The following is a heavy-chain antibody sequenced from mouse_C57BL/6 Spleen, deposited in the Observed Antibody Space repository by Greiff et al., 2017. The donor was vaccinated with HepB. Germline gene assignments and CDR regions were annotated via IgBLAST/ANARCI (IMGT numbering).Heavy chain of an antibody. D-gene: IGHD1-1*01. CDR2: ISYDGSN. V-gene: IGHV3-6*01. J-gene: IGHJ4*01. CDR3: ARVPYYYGSSRYAMDY. Sequence: VQLQQSGPGLVKPSQSLSLTCSVTGYSITSGYYWNWIRQFPGNNLEWMGYISYDGSNNYNPSLKNRISITRDTSKNQFFLKLNSVTTEDTATYYCARVPYYYGSSRYAMDYWGQGTSVTVSS. CDR1: GYSITSGYY.